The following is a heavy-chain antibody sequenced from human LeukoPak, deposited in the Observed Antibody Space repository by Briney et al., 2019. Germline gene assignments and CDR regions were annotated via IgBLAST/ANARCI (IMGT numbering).Heavy chain of an antibody. D-gene: IGHD4-23*01. V-gene: IGHV3-23*01. CDR3: AKSRTVVIPLDY. J-gene: IGHJ4*02. Sequence: GGSLRLSCAASGFTFNGYWMNWVRQAPGRGLEWVSTLSGSGGSTYYADAVKGRFTISRDNSKNTLYLQMTSLRAEDTAVYYCAKSRTVVIPLDYWGQGSLVTVSS. CDR2: LSGSGGST. CDR1: GFTFNGYW.